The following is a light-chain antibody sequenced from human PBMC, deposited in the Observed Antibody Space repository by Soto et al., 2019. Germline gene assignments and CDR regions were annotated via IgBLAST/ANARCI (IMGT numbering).Light chain of an antibody. CDR3: CSYTSSSIRV. Sequence: QSALTQPASVSGSPGQSITISCTGTSSDVGGYNHVSWYQQHPGKAPKLIIYEVRNRPSGVSNRLSGSKSGNTASLTISGLQADDEADYYCCSYTSSSIRVFGGGTKRPS. J-gene: IGLJ3*02. CDR1: SSDVGGYNH. CDR2: EVR. V-gene: IGLV2-14*01.